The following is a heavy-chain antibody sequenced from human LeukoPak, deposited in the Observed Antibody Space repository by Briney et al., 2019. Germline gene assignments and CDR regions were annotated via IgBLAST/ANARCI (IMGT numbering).Heavy chain of an antibody. CDR3: ARVWGNDAFDI. D-gene: IGHD7-27*01. J-gene: IGHJ3*02. CDR2: IYTSGST. CDR1: GGSISSGSYY. V-gene: IGHV4-61*02. Sequence: SETLSLTCTVSGGSISSGSYYWSWIRQPAGKGLEWIGRIYTSGSTNYNPSLKSRVTISVDTSKNQFSLKLRSVTAADTAVYYCARVWGNDAFDIWGQGTMVTVSS.